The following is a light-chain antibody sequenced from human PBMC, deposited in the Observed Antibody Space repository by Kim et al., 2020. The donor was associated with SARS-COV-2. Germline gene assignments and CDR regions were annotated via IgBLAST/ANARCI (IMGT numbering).Light chain of an antibody. Sequence: SSELTQDPAVSVALGQTVRITCHGDSLRSYYATWYQQKPGQAPKVVIYGKDNRPSGIPDRFSGSNSGNTAYLTITGTQAGDEADYYCNSRDSNDNVVFGG. CDR1: SLRSYY. J-gene: IGLJ2*01. CDR2: GKD. V-gene: IGLV3-19*01. CDR3: NSRDSNDNVV.